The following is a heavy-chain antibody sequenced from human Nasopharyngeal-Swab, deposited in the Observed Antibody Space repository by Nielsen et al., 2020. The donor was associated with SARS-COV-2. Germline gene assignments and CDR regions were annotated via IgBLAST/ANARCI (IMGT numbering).Heavy chain of an antibody. D-gene: IGHD3-10*01. Sequence: GGSLRLSYAASGFTFSRYWMHWVRQAPGKGLVWVSRINSDGSSTIYADSVKGRFTISRDNAKNTLYLQMNTLGAEDTAVYYCASDSGSFSPAHAYWGQGTLVTVSS. V-gene: IGHV3-74*01. CDR2: INSDGSST. CDR3: ASDSGSFSPAHAY. J-gene: IGHJ4*02. CDR1: GFTFSRYW.